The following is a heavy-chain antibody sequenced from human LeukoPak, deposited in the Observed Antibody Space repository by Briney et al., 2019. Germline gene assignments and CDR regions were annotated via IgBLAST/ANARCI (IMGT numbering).Heavy chain of an antibody. CDR3: ARTNPSFDY. J-gene: IGHJ4*02. CDR2: IFYSGST. CDR1: GGSISSYY. V-gene: IGHV4-59*08. Sequence: SETLSLTCTVSGGSISSYYWSWIREPPGKGLVWIGYIFYSGSTNYNPSLKSRVTISVDTSKNQVSLKLRSVTAADTAVYYCARTNPSFDYWGQGTLVTVSS.